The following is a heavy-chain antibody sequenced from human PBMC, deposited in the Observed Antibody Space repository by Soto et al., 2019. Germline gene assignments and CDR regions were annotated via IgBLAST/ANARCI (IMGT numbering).Heavy chain of an antibody. CDR1: EDRYTSYG. Sequence: MSSAAGSEDRYTSYGSGSVHQMPGKGLEWMGIIYPGDSDTRYSPSFQGQVTISDAKSISTAYLQWSSLKASDTAMYYCARMEEYSSSVPYYYSGMDVWGQGTTVTV. D-gene: IGHD6-6*01. V-gene: IGHV5-51*07. CDR2: IYPGDSDT. J-gene: IGHJ6*02. CDR3: ARMEEYSSSVPYYYSGMDV.